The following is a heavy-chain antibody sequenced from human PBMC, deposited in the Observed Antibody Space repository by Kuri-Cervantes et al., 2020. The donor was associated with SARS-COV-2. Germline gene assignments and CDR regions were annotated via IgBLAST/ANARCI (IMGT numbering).Heavy chain of an antibody. CDR2: RFSSGSI. CDR3: ARATLVRYFDF. V-gene: IGHV4-39*01. D-gene: IGHD2-2*01. Sequence: SETLSLTCGVSGGSITSDSLWGWIRQHPGKGLEWIGNRFSSGSIFYNPSLKSRVTISVETSKNQFSLELSSVTAADTAVYYCARATLVRYFDFLSQGTTVTVSS. CDR1: GGSITSDSL. J-gene: IGHJ4*03.